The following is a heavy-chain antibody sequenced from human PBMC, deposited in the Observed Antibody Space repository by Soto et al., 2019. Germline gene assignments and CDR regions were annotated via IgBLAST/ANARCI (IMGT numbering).Heavy chain of an antibody. V-gene: IGHV3-23*01. D-gene: IGHD3-22*01. Sequence: GSLRLSCAASGFTFRSYAMSWVRQAPGKGLEWVSGISGSGGSTYYADSVKGRFTISRDNSKNTLYLQMNSLRAEDTAVYYCAKVRRITMIVVVIRPNAFDIWGQGTMVTVS. J-gene: IGHJ3*02. CDR3: AKVRRITMIVVVIRPNAFDI. CDR2: ISGSGGST. CDR1: GFTFRSYA.